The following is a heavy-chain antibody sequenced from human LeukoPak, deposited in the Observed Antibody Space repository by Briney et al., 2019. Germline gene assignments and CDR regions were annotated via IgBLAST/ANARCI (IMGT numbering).Heavy chain of an antibody. D-gene: IGHD6-13*01. CDR2: TSGSGGST. CDR1: GFTFSSYA. CDR3: AKQSAGSAAWYSLHYDF. J-gene: IGHJ4*02. V-gene: IGHV3-23*01. Sequence: GGSLRLSCAASGFTFSSYAMSWVRQAPGKGLEWVSSTSGSGGSTYYTDSVKGRFTISRDNSKDTLYLQMNGLRAEDTAVYFCAKQSAGSAAWYSLHYDFWGQGTLVTVSS.